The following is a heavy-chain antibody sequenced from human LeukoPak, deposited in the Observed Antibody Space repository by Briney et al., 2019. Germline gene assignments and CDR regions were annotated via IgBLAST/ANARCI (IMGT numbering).Heavy chain of an antibody. CDR1: GYSFSTYG. J-gene: IGHJ4*02. Sequence: ASVKVSCKASGYSFSTYGISWVRQAPGQGLEWMGWTSAYNGNTNYAQRLQGRVTMTTDTSTSTAYLELRSLTSDDTAVYYCARDIYYGSGTYYTFWGQGTLVTVSS. CDR2: TSAYNGNT. V-gene: IGHV1-18*01. CDR3: ARDIYYGSGTYYTF. D-gene: IGHD3-10*01.